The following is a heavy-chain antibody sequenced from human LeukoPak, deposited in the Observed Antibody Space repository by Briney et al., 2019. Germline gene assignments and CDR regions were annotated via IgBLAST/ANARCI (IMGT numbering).Heavy chain of an antibody. D-gene: IGHD3-10*01. CDR1: GGSISSGSYY. CDR2: IYTSGST. Sequence: SETLSLTCTVSGGSISSGSYYWSWIRQPAGKGLEWIGRIYTSGSTNYNPSLKSRVTISVDTSKNQFSLKLSSVTAADTAVYYCARMYYYGSGSYHSGMDVWGQGTTVTVSS. J-gene: IGHJ6*02. CDR3: ARMYYYGSGSYHSGMDV. V-gene: IGHV4-61*02.